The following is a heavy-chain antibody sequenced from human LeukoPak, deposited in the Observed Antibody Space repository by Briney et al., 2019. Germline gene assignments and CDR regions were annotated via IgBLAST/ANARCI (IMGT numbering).Heavy chain of an antibody. CDR2: IKQDGSEK. V-gene: IGHV3-7*01. CDR1: GFPFRNYW. Sequence: GGSLRLSCAASGFPFRNYWMTWVRQAPGKGLEWVANIKQDGSEKYYVDSVKGRFTISRDNAKNSLYLQMNSLRGEDTAVHYCARDPRGFTFVGMDVWGKGTTVTVSS. CDR3: ARDPRGFTFVGMDV. D-gene: IGHD3-16*01. J-gene: IGHJ6*04.